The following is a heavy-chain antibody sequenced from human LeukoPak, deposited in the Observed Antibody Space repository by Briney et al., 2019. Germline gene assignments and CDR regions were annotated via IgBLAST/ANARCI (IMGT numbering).Heavy chain of an antibody. V-gene: IGHV3-23*01. Sequence: GGSLRLSCAASGFTFSSYAMSWVRQAPGKGLEWVSAISGSGGSTYYADSVKGRFTISRDNSKNTLYLQMNSLRAEDTAVYYCAKAPPYYYDSSGYYDYYYYGMDVWGQGTTVTVS. D-gene: IGHD3-22*01. CDR2: ISGSGGST. CDR3: AKAPPYYYDSSGYYDYYYYGMDV. CDR1: GFTFSSYA. J-gene: IGHJ6*02.